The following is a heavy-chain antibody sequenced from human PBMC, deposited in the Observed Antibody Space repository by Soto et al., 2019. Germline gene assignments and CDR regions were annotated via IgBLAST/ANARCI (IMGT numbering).Heavy chain of an antibody. D-gene: IGHD3-22*01. Sequence: GGSLRLSCEVSGLTFTNAWMNWVRQAPGKGLEWVGRIRSKTVGGATDYGATVEGRFTVSSDDSKNTQNLQMNSLKIEDTAVYDCLTGYYYDSSGYFDYWGQGTLVTVSS. CDR2: IRSKTVGGAT. CDR3: LTGYYYDSSGYFDY. CDR1: GLTFTNAW. J-gene: IGHJ4*02. V-gene: IGHV3-15*07.